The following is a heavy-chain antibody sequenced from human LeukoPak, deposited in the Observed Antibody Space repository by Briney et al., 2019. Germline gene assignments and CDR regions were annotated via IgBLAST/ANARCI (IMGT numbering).Heavy chain of an antibody. CDR1: GFTFSSYE. D-gene: IGHD1-1*01. CDR2: ISSSGSTI. J-gene: IGHJ4*02. CDR3: ARDLPLPMVEPIDQR. V-gene: IGHV3-48*03. Sequence: PGGSLRLSCAASGFTFSSYEMNWVRQAPGKGLEWVSYISSSGSTIHYADSVKGRFTISRDNAKNSLYLQMNSLRAEDTAVYYCARDLPLPMVEPIDQRWGQGTLVTVSS.